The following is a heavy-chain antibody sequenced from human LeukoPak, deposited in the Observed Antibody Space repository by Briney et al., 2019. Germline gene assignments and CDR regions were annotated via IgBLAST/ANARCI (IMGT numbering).Heavy chain of an antibody. CDR2: INHSGST. CDR1: GGSISSSIYY. V-gene: IGHV4-39*07. Sequence: SETPSLTCIVSGGSISSSIYYWGWIRQPPGKGLEWIGEINHSGSTNYNPSLKSRVTISVDTSKNQFSLKLSSVTAADTAVYYCARAPCNTRHADKGYYFDYWGQGTLVTVSS. CDR3: ARAPCNTRHADKGYYFDY. D-gene: IGHD2/OR15-2a*01. J-gene: IGHJ4*02.